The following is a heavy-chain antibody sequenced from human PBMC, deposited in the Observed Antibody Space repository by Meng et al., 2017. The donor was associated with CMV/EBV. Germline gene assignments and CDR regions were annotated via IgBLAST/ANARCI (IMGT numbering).Heavy chain of an antibody. Sequence: SETLSLTSAVYGGSFSGYYWSWIRQPPGKGLEWIGEINHSGSTNYNPSLKSRVTISVDTSKNQFSLKLSSVTAADTAVYYCARGRYCSSTSCYGMDVWGQGTTVTVSS. V-gene: IGHV4-34*01. CDR3: ARGRYCSSTSCYGMDV. CDR1: GGSFSGYY. J-gene: IGHJ6*02. D-gene: IGHD2-2*01. CDR2: INHSGST.